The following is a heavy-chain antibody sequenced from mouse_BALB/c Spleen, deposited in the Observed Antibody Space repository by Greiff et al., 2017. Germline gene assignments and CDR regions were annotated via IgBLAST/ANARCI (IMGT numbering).Heavy chain of an antibody. CDR1: GYTFTSYW. J-gene: IGHJ4*01. CDR2: INPSTGYT. CDR3: ARSYYARYYYAMDY. Sequence: LVESGAELAKPGASVKMSCKASGYTFTSYWMHWVKQRPGQGLEWIGYINPSTGYTEYNQKFKDKATLTADKSSSTAYMQLSSLTSEDSAVYYCARSYYARYYYAMDYWGQGTSVTVSS. V-gene: IGHV1-7*01. D-gene: IGHD2-1*01.